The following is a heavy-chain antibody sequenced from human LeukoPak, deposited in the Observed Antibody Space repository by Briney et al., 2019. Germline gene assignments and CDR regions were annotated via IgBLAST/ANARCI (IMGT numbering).Heavy chain of an antibody. CDR1: GFNFDAYA. D-gene: IGHD3-3*01. Sequence: GGSLRLSCAASGFNFDAYAMHWVRQVPGRGLEWVSGVSWDSTRMAYADSVKGRFTISRDNAKNSLYLQMTSLRPEDTAVYYCSRSPDFWSALDFWGQGTLVAVFS. J-gene: IGHJ4*02. CDR2: VSWDSTRM. CDR3: SRSPDFWSALDF. V-gene: IGHV3-9*01.